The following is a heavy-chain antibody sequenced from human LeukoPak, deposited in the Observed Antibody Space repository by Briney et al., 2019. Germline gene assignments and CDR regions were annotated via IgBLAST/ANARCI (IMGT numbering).Heavy chain of an antibody. CDR3: ARGLEVRGVLFDY. Sequence: GGSLRLSCAASGFTVSSNYMSWVRQAPGKGLEWVSVIYSGGNTYYADSVKGRFTISRDNSKNTLYLQMNSLRAEDTAVYYCARGLEVRGVLFDYWGQGTLVPVSS. CDR1: GFTVSSNY. V-gene: IGHV3-53*01. CDR2: IYSGGNT. D-gene: IGHD3-10*01. J-gene: IGHJ4*02.